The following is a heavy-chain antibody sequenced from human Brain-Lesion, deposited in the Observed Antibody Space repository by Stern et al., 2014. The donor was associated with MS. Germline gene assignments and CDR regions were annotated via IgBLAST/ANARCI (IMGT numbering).Heavy chain of an antibody. CDR2: FDPEDGET. CDR1: GYTLTELS. Sequence: VQLEESGAEVKKPGASVKVSCKVSGYTLTELSMHWVRQAPRKGLEWMGGFDPEDGETIYAQKFQGRVTMTEDTSTDTAYVELSSLRSEDPAVYYCATLSPGAGGNYYRHFDYWGQGTLVTVSS. V-gene: IGHV1-24*01. J-gene: IGHJ4*02. D-gene: IGHD1-26*01. CDR3: ATLSPGAGGNYYRHFDY.